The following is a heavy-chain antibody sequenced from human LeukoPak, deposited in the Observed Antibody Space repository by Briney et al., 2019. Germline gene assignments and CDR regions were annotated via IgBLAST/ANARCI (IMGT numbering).Heavy chain of an antibody. J-gene: IGHJ4*02. Sequence: GGSLRLSCAASGFTFRNNWMSWVRQAPGKGLEWVANIKQDGSDKNYVDSVKGRFAISRDNAKNSLSLQMNSLRAEDTAVYYCARETPDSSGWDWGQGTLVTVSS. V-gene: IGHV3-7*01. CDR3: ARETPDSSGWD. CDR2: IKQDGSDK. CDR1: GFTFRNNW. D-gene: IGHD6-19*01.